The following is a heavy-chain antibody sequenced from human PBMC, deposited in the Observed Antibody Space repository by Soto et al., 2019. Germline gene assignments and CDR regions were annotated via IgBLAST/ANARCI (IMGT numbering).Heavy chain of an antibody. D-gene: IGHD3-16*01. V-gene: IGHV4-59*01. CDR2: IYYSGST. J-gene: IGHJ6*02. CDR1: GGSISSYY. Sequence: ETLSLTCTVSGGSISSYYWSWIRQPPGKGLEWIGYIYYSGSTNYNPSLKSRVTISVDTSKNQFSLKLSSVTAADTAVYFCARVPSPFDFYYAMDVWGQGTTVTVSS. CDR3: ARVPSPFDFYYAMDV.